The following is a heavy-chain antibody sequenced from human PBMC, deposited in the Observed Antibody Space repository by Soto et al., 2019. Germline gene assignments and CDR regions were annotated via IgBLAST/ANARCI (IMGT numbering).Heavy chain of an antibody. CDR2: INSDGSST. D-gene: IGHD3-22*01. V-gene: IGHV3-74*01. J-gene: IGHJ4*02. CDR1: GFTFSSYC. CDR3: AIRASYYDSSGYFDY. Sequence: GGSLTLSCAASGFTFSSYCIHWVRQAPGKGLVWVSRINSDGSSTSYADSVKGRFTISRDNAKNTLYLQMNILRAEYTAVYYCAIRASYYDSSGYFDYWGQGT.